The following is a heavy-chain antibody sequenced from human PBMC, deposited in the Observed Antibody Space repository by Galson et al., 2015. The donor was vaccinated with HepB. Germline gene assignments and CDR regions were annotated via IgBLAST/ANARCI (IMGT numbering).Heavy chain of an antibody. CDR1: GFTFSNYA. J-gene: IGHJ2*01. D-gene: IGHD2-2*01. V-gene: IGHV3-23*01. CDR3: AKDPHASNWFFDL. Sequence: SLRLSCAASGFTFSNYAMSWVRQAPGKGLELVSAITANSDSTFYADSVKGRFTVSRDNSNNRMYLQMNSLRAEDTAVYSCAKDPHASNWFFDLWGRGTLVTVSP. CDR2: ITANSDST.